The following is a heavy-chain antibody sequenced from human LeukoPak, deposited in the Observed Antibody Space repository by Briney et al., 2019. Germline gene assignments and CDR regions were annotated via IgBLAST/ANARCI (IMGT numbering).Heavy chain of an antibody. J-gene: IGHJ3*02. Sequence: SEALSLTCTVSGGSISSYYWSWIRQPPGKGLEWIGYIYYSGSTNYNPSLKSRVTISVDTSKNQFSLKLSSVTAADTAVYYCARTIAVAVRDAFDIWGQGTMVTVSS. V-gene: IGHV4-59*01. CDR1: GGSISSYY. D-gene: IGHD6-19*01. CDR3: ARTIAVAVRDAFDI. CDR2: IYYSGST.